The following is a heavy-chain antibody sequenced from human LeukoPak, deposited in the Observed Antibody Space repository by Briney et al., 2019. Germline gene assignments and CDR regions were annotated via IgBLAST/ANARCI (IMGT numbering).Heavy chain of an antibody. CDR3: AKGVSRGVDPTGLEY. Sequence: GKSLRLSCVASGFTFSSYGMHWVRQAPGKGPEWVAVISYDGSDRYYANFVKGRFTISRDNSKSTLFLQTNSMRPEDRAVYYCAKGVSRGVDPTGLEYWGQGTLVTVSS. D-gene: IGHD1-1*01. J-gene: IGHJ4*02. V-gene: IGHV3-30*18. CDR1: GFTFSSYG. CDR2: ISYDGSDR.